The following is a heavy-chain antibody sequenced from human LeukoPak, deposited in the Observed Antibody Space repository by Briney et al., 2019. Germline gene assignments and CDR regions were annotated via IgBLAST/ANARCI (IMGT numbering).Heavy chain of an antibody. V-gene: IGHV3-74*01. CDR2: INTDGSST. CDR3: ARDPKPYCSGGTCYYYWFDP. J-gene: IGHJ5*02. Sequence: PGGSLRLSCTASGFTFSSYWMHWVRQTPGKGLAWVSRINTDGSSTNYADSVKGRFTISRDNAKNTLYLQMNSLRAEDTAVYYCARDPKPYCSGGTCYYYWFDPWGQGTLVTVSS. D-gene: IGHD2-15*01. CDR1: GFTFSSYW.